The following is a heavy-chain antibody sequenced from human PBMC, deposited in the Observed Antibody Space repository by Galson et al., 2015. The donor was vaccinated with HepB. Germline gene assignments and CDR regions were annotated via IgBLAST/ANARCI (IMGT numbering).Heavy chain of an antibody. CDR2: TYYRSKWYN. CDR3: ARGQGVGAQQDYYYMDV. CDR1: GDSVSSNSAA. J-gene: IGHJ6*03. D-gene: IGHD1-26*01. V-gene: IGHV6-1*01. Sequence: CAISGDSVSSNSAAWNWIRQSPSRGLEWLGRTYYRSKWYNDYAVSVKSRITINPDTSKNQFSLQLNSVTPEDTAVYYCARGQGVGAQQDYYYMDVWGKGTTVTVSS.